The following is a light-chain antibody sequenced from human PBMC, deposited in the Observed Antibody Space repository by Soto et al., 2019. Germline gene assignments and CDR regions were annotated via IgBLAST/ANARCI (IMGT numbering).Light chain of an antibody. J-gene: IGKJ1*01. V-gene: IGKV3-20*01. CDR1: QSVSGSY. CDR2: GAS. CDR3: QQHGSSPET. Sequence: EIVLTQSPGTLSLSPGGRATLSCRASQSVSGSYLAWYQQKPGQAPRLLIYGASSRATGIPDRFSGSGSGTDFTLTISRLEPEDFAVYYCQQHGSSPETFGQGTKLEIK.